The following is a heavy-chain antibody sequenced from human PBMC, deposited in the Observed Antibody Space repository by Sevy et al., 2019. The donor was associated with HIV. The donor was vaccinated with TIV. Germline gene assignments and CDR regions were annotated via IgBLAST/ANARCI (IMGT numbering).Heavy chain of an antibody. D-gene: IGHD3-16*01. V-gene: IGHV1-58*01. CDR1: GFTFSNSA. CDR2: IVVGSDDT. J-gene: IGHJ3*02. Sequence: ASVKVSCKASGFTFSNSAVQWVRQTRGPRREWIGWIVVGSDDTNYAQKLQERVTISRDMSTRTAYMELSSLRSEDTAVYYCAAEDITRFGGPLRVFDMWGQGTMVTVSS. CDR3: AAEDITRFGGPLRVFDM.